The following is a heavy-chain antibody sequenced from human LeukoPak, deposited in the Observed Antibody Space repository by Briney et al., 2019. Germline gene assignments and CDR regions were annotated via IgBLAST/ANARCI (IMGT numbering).Heavy chain of an antibody. D-gene: IGHD2-2*01. J-gene: IGHJ5*02. Sequence: ASVKVSCKASGYTFTSHYMHWVRQAPGQGLEWMGIINPSGGSTSYAQKFQGRVTMTRDTSTSTVYMDLRSLRSGDTAVYYCATARRLEGYCSSITCLVPYNWLDPWGQGTLVTVSS. V-gene: IGHV1-46*01. CDR3: ATARRLEGYCSSITCLVPYNWLDP. CDR2: INPSGGST. CDR1: GYTFTSHY.